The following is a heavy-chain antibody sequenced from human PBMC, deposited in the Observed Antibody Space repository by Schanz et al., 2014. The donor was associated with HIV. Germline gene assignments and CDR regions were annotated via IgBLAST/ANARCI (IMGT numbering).Heavy chain of an antibody. CDR3: ANEEAPNDY. CDR2: ISISGETT. J-gene: IGHJ4*02. Sequence: EVQLLESGGDLVQPGKSLKLSCTASGFTFSSYAMTWVRQAPGKGLEWVSGISISGETTYYADSVKGRFTISRDNSKNTLYLQMNSLRVEDTAVYYCANEEAPNDYWGQGTLVTVSS. V-gene: IGHV3-23*01. CDR1: GFTFSSYA.